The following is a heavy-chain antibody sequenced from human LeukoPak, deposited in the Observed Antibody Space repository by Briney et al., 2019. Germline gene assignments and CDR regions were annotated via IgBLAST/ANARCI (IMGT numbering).Heavy chain of an antibody. CDR1: GYSIRSGYY. CDR2: MYHSGIT. J-gene: IGHJ4*02. D-gene: IGHD6-19*01. CDR3: ARSGFATGWTFDY. Sequence: SETLSLTXTVSGYSIRSGYYWGWIRQSPGKGLEWIGIMYHSGITHYNPSLKSRLTMSMDTSKNQFSLILSSVTAADTAVYYCARSGFATGWTFDYWGQGNLVTVSS. V-gene: IGHV4-38-2*02.